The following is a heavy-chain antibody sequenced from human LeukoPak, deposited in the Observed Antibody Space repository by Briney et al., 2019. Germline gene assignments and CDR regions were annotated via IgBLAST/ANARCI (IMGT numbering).Heavy chain of an antibody. J-gene: IGHJ6*04. CDR1: GFTFSSYG. CDR2: LRYDGSNK. CDR3: AELGITMIGGV. D-gene: IGHD3-10*02. V-gene: IGHV3-30*02. Sequence: GGSLRLSCAASGFTFSSYGMHWVRQAPGKGLQWVAFLRYDGSNKHYADSVKGRFTISRDNAKDSLFLQMNSLRAEDTAVYYCAELGITMIGGVWGKGTTVTISS.